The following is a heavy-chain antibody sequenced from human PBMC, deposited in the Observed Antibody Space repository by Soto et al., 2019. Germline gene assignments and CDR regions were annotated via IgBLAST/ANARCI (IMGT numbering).Heavy chain of an antibody. CDR2: IIPIFGTA. CDR3: ARAGGGYNWASFPPPVYYFDY. D-gene: IGHD1-20*01. J-gene: IGHJ4*02. CDR1: GGTFSSYA. V-gene: IGHV1-69*13. Sequence: SVKVSCKASGGTFSSYAISWVRQAPGQGLEWMGGIIPIFGTANYAQKFQGRVTITADESTSTAYMELSSLRSEDTAVYYCARAGGGYNWASFPPPVYYFDYWGQGTLVTVSS.